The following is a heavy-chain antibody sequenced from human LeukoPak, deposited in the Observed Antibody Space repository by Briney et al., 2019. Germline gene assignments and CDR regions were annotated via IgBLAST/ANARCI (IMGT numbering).Heavy chain of an antibody. V-gene: IGHV4-4*07. J-gene: IGHJ5*02. D-gene: IGHD3-10*01. CDR3: ARDLGRWFGPSNWFDP. Sequence: PSETLSLTCTVSGGSISSYYWSWIRQPAGKGLEWIGRIYTSGSTNYNPSLKSRVTISVDTSKNQFSLKLSSVTAADTAVYYCARDLGRWFGPSNWFDPWGQGTLVTVSS. CDR2: IYTSGST. CDR1: GGSISSYY.